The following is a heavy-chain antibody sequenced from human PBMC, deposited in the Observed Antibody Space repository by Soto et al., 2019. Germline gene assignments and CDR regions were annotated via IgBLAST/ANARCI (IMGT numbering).Heavy chain of an antibody. CDR2: LSHDGRNT. CDR3: ARDWGSSGWFNWFDP. J-gene: IGHJ5*02. CDR1: GFTLHNYG. V-gene: IGHV3-30*03. D-gene: IGHD6-19*01. Sequence: QVLLVESGGGVVQPGRSLRLSCAASGFTLHNYGMQWVRQARGKGPEWVAILSHDGRNTNYGDSVRGRFTVSREESKNTLYLQMDSLRVEDTAVYYCARDWGSSGWFNWFDPWRQGTLVIVSS.